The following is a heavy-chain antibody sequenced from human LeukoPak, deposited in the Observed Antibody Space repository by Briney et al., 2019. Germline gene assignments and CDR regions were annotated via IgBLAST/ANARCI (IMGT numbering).Heavy chain of an antibody. CDR3: ANTVGIAKFFDI. CDR1: GFTFSSYA. D-gene: IGHD3-16*01. J-gene: IGHJ3*02. CDR2: LSGSGGNT. Sequence: GGSLRLSCAASGFTFSSYAMSWVRQAPGKGLEWVSGLSGSGGNTIYADSVKGRFTISRDNSKNTMFLQMNSLRAEDTAVYYCANTVGIAKFFDIWGQGTMVTVSS. V-gene: IGHV3-23*01.